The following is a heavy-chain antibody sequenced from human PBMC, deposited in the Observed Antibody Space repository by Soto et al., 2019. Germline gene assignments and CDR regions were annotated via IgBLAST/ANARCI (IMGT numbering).Heavy chain of an antibody. CDR1: GYTFTSYG. D-gene: IGHD2-2*02. CDR2: ISAYNGNT. CDR3: ARDLAVVPAAIGSPGGFDP. V-gene: IGHV1-18*01. J-gene: IGHJ5*02. Sequence: GASVKVSCKASGYTFTSYGISWVRQAPGQGLEWMGWISAYNGNTNYAQKLQGRVTMTTDTSTSTAYMELRSLRSDDTAVYYCARDLAVVPAAIGSPGGFDPWGQGTLVTVS.